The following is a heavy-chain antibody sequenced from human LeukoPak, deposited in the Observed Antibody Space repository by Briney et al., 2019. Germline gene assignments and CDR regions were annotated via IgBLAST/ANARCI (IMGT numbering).Heavy chain of an antibody. CDR2: INQDGSKK. V-gene: IGHV3-7*01. Sequence: GGSLRLSCAASGFTFGSYWMSWVRQSPVKGREWVANINQDGSKKEFVDSVKGRFTISRDNAKNSLYLQLDSLRADDTAMYFCAREGGGGFDSWGQGTLVTVSS. J-gene: IGHJ4*02. CDR1: GFTFGSYW. CDR3: AREGGGGFDS. D-gene: IGHD3-16*01.